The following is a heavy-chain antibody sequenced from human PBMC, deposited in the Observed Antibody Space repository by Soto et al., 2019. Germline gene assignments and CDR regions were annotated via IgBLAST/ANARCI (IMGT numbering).Heavy chain of an antibody. CDR1: GFPFSSYG. Sequence: GGPLRLSCAASGFPFSSYGMHWVRQAPGKGLEWVAVIWYDGSNKYYADSVKGRFTISRDNSKNTLYLQMNSLRAEDTAVYYCARDGRPPSGIAAAGTGTYFDYWGQGTLVTVSS. CDR2: IWYDGSNK. CDR3: ARDGRPPSGIAAAGTGTYFDY. V-gene: IGHV3-33*01. J-gene: IGHJ4*02. D-gene: IGHD6-13*01.